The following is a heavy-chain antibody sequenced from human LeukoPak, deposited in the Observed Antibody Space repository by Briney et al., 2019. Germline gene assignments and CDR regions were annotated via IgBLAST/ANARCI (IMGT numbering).Heavy chain of an antibody. CDR1: GFTVSSNY. Sequence: GGSLRLSCAASGFTVSSNYMSWVRQAPGKGLEWVSVIYSGGSTYYADSVKGRFTISRDNSKNTLYLQMNSLRAEDTAVYYCARLATSDILTGYGFDYWGQGTLVTVSS. CDR2: IYSGGST. D-gene: IGHD3-9*01. V-gene: IGHV3-53*01. CDR3: ARLATSDILTGYGFDY. J-gene: IGHJ4*02.